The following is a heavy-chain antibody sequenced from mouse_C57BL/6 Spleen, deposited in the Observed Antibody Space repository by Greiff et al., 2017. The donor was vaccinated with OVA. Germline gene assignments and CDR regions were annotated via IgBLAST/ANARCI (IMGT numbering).Heavy chain of an antibody. Sequence: EVQRVESGGGLVKPGGSLKLSCAASGFTFSDYGMHWVRQAPEQGLEWVAYISSGSSTIYYADTVKGRFTISRDNAKNTLFLQMTSLRSEDTAMDYCARRGPGGAMDYWGQGTSVTVSS. CDR2: ISSGSSTI. CDR3: ARRGPGGAMDY. V-gene: IGHV5-17*01. J-gene: IGHJ4*01. D-gene: IGHD3-3*01. CDR1: GFTFSDYG.